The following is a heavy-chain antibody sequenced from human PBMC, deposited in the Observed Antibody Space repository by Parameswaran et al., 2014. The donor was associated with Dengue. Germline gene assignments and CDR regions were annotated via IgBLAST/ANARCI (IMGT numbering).Heavy chain of an antibody. D-gene: IGHD3-9*01. Sequence: VRQAPGKGLEWVAVIWYDGSNKYYADSVKGRFTISRDNSKNTLYLQMNSLRAEDTAVYYCARGGYYDILTGYYGVGYYFDYWGQGTLVTVSS. CDR3: ARGGYYDILTGYYGVGYYFDY. CDR2: IWYDGSNK. V-gene: IGHV3-33*01. J-gene: IGHJ4*02.